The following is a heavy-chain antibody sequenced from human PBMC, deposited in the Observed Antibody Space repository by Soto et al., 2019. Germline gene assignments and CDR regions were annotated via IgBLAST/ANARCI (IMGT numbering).Heavy chain of an antibody. CDR3: ARFLYDVMTGNKPAKADP. CDR1: GDSIDSGGYY. J-gene: IGHJ5*02. D-gene: IGHD3-9*01. CDR2: IYYSGTT. V-gene: IGHV4-31*03. Sequence: QVQLQESGPGLVKPSLTLSLTCTVSGDSIDSGGYYWTWIRQHPGKGLEWIGYIYYSGTTYYNPSLKSRVTISVDTSQNQFSLRLSSVTAADTAVYYCARFLYDVMTGNKPAKADPWGRGTLVTVSS.